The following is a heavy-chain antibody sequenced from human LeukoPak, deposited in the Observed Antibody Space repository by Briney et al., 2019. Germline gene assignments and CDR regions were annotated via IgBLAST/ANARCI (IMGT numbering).Heavy chain of an antibody. CDR2: IRYDGSNK. Sequence: GGSLRLSCAASGFTFSSYGMHWVRQAPGKGLEWVAFIRYDGSNKYYADSVEGRFTISRDNSKNTLYLQMNSLRAEDTAVYYCARSAPYYFDYWGQGTLVTVSS. CDR1: GFTFSSYG. CDR3: ARSAPYYFDY. V-gene: IGHV3-30*02. J-gene: IGHJ4*02.